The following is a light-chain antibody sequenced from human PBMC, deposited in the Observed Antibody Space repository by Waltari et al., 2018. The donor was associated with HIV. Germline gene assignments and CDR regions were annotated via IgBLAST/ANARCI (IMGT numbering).Light chain of an antibody. CDR2: RNN. V-gene: IGLV1-47*01. J-gene: IGLJ2*01. CDR3: AAWTDSLTAVV. CDR1: RSNIGSYY. Sequence: QSVLTQQPSASGTPGQRVTISCSGSRSNIGSYYVYWYQQLPGTAPKLLILRNNQRPSGVPDRFSGSKSGTSASLAINGLRSEDEADYYCAAWTDSLTAVVFGGGTKLSVL.